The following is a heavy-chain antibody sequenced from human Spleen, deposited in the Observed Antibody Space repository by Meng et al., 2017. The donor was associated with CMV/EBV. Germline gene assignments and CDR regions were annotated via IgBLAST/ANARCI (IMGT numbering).Heavy chain of an antibody. D-gene: IGHD2-2*02. V-gene: IGHV1-2*02. Sequence: ASVKVSCKASGYTFTGYYMHWVRQAHGQGLEWMGWINPNSGGTNYAQKFQGRVTMTRDTSISTAYMELSRLRSEDTAVYYCARERLVFMDIVVVPAAIRGDRMDFDLWGRGTLVTSPQ. CDR3: ARERLVFMDIVVVPAAIRGDRMDFDL. CDR2: INPNSGGT. CDR1: GYTFTGYY. J-gene: IGHJ2*01.